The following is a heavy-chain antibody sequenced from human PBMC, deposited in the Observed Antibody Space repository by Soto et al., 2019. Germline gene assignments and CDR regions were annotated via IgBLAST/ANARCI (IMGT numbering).Heavy chain of an antibody. J-gene: IGHJ4*02. CDR1: GYTFTSYA. CDR3: ARGQLGSFDY. CDR2: INAGNGNT. V-gene: IGHV1-3*01. Sequence: VSVKVSSKASGYTFTSYAMHWARQAPGQRLEWMGWINAGNGNTKYSQKFQGRVTITRDTSASTAYMELSSLRSEDTAVYYCARGQLGSFDYWGQGTLVTVSS. D-gene: IGHD6-6*01.